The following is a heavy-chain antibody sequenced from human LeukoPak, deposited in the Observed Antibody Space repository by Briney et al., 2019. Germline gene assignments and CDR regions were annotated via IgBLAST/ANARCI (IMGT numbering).Heavy chain of an antibody. CDR2: ISAYNGNT. J-gene: IGHJ4*02. Sequence: ASVKVSCKASGYTFTSYGISWVRQAPGQGLEWMGWISAYNGNTNYAQKLQGRVTMTRDTSISTAYMELNRLRSDDTAVYYCARRNYDILTGYDISYFDYWGQGALVTVSS. V-gene: IGHV1-18*01. CDR1: GYTFTSYG. CDR3: ARRNYDILTGYDISYFDY. D-gene: IGHD3-9*01.